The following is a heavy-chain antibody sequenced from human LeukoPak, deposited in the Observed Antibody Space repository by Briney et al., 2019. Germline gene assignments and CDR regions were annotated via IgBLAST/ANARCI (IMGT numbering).Heavy chain of an antibody. V-gene: IGHV4-31*03. Sequence: SGTLSLTCTVSGGSISSGGYYWSWIRQHPGKGLEWIGYIYYSGSTYYNPSLKSRVTISVDTSKNQFSLKLSSVTAADTAVYYCARDRYYDPGAFDIWGQGTMVTVSS. D-gene: IGHD3-22*01. CDR2: IYYSGST. CDR1: GGSISSGGYY. CDR3: ARDRYYDPGAFDI. J-gene: IGHJ3*02.